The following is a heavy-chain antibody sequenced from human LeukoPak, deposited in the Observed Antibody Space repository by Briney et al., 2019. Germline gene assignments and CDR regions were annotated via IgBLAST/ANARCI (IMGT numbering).Heavy chain of an antibody. CDR3: ASGIQPRLSWFFDL. J-gene: IGHJ2*01. CDR2: ISSPGSTT. CDR1: GFRFSDYY. V-gene: IGHV3-11*01. D-gene: IGHD5-18*01. Sequence: PAGSLRLSCAASGFRFSDYYMSWIRQAPGKGLEWISYISSPGSTTYYADSVKGRFTVSMDKAKNSLSLQMNSLRADDTAVYYCASGIQPRLSWFFDLWGRGTLVTVSS.